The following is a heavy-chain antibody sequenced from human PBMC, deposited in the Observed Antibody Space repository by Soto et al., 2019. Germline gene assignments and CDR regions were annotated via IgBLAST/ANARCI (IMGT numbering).Heavy chain of an antibody. J-gene: IGHJ1*01. Sequence: SETLSLTCTVSGGSISSYYWSWIRQPPGKGLEWIGYIYYSGSTNYNPSLKSRVTISVDTSKNQFSLKLSSVTAADTAVYYCARSRTTVTPSGFQHWGQGTLVTVS. CDR3: ARSRTTVTPSGFQH. V-gene: IGHV4-59*01. CDR2: IYYSGST. D-gene: IGHD4-17*01. CDR1: GGSISSYY.